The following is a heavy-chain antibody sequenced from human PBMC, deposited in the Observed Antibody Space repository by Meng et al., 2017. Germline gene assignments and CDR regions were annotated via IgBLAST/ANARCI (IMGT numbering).Heavy chain of an antibody. J-gene: IGHJ3*02. CDR3: AREVHYDSSGYYVARAFDI. CDR1: GGSFSSYY. CDR2: IYYSGST. D-gene: IGHD3-22*01. Sequence: SETLSLTCAVYGGSFSSYYWSWIRQPPGKGLEWIGYIYYSGSTNYNPSLKSRVTISVDTSKNQFSLKLSSVTAADTAVYYCAREVHYDSSGYYVARAFDICGQGTMVTVSS. V-gene: IGHV4-59*01.